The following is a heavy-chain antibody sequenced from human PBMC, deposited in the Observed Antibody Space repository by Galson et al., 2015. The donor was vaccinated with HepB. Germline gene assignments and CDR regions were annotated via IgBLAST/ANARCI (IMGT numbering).Heavy chain of an antibody. J-gene: IGHJ4*02. Sequence: SVKVSCKASGYTFTGYYMHWVRQAPGQGLEWMGRINPNSGGTNYAQKFQGRVTMTRDTSISTAYMELSRLRSDDTAVYYCASADYGDYWLTKYWGQGTLVTVSS. CDR2: INPNSGGT. CDR3: ASADYGDYWLTKY. D-gene: IGHD4-17*01. CDR1: GYTFTGYY. V-gene: IGHV1-2*06.